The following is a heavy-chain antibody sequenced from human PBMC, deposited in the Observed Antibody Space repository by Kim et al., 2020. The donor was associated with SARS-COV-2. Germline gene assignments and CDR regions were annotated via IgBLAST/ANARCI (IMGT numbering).Heavy chain of an antibody. CDR3: ARFPLRYRLYYYYGMDV. Sequence: SETLSLTCAVYGGSFSGYYWSWIRQPPGKGLEWIGEINHSGSTNYNPSLKSRVTISVDTSKNQFSLKLSSVTAADTAVYYCARFPLRYRLYYYYGMDVWGQGTTVTVSS. CDR1: GGSFSGYY. D-gene: IGHD3-9*01. CDR2: INHSGST. V-gene: IGHV4-34*01. J-gene: IGHJ6*02.